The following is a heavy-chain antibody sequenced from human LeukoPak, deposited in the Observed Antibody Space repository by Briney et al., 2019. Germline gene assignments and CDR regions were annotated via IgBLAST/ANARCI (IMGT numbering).Heavy chain of an antibody. J-gene: IGHJ3*02. CDR1: GGSISSSSYY. D-gene: IGHD2-2*01. CDR2: IYYSGST. CDR3: ARYIRTKNAFDI. Sequence: PSETLSLTCTVSGGSISSSSYYWGWIRQPPGKGLEWIGSIYYSGSTYYNPSLKSRVTISVDTSKNQFSLKLSSVTAADTAVYYCARYIRTKNAFDIWGQGTMVTVSS. V-gene: IGHV4-39*01.